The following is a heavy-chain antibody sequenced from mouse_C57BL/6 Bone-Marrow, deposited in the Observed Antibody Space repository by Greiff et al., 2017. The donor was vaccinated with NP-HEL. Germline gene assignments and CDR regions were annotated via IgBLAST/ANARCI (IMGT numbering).Heavy chain of an antibody. D-gene: IGHD1-1*01. Sequence: QVQLQQPGAELVRPGSSVKLSCKASGYTFTSYWMDWVKQRPGQGLEWIGNIYPSDSETHYNQKFKDKATLTVDKSSSTAYMQLSSLTSEDSAVYYCITTVVARDYWGQGTTLTVSS. CDR1: GYTFTSYW. CDR3: ITTVVARDY. J-gene: IGHJ2*01. V-gene: IGHV1-61*01. CDR2: IYPSDSET.